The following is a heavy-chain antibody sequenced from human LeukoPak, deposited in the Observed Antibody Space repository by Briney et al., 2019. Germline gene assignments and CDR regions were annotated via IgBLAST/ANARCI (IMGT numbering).Heavy chain of an antibody. V-gene: IGHV4-59*01. CDR2: IYYSGST. CDR1: SGSISSYY. Sequence: SETLSLTCTVSSGSISSYYWSWIRQRPGKGLEWIGYIYYSGSTNYNPSLKSRVTISVDTSKNQFSLKLSSVTAADTAVYYCARGRGGDYWGQGTLVTVSS. CDR3: ARGRGGDY. J-gene: IGHJ4*02.